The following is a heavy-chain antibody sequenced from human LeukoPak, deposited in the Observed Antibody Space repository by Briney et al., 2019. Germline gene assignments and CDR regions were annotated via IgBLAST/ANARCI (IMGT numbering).Heavy chain of an antibody. CDR1: GGSISSDY. D-gene: IGHD3-10*01. CDR2: IYYIGST. J-gene: IGHJ3*02. V-gene: IGHV4-59*08. CDR3: ARHYHYYGSGSYYKGAFDI. Sequence: SETLSLTCTVSGGSISSDYWSWIRQPPGKGLEWIGYIYYIGSTNYNPSLKSRVTISVDTSKNQFSLNLSSVTAADTAVYYCARHYHYYGSGSYYKGAFDIWGQGTMVTVSS.